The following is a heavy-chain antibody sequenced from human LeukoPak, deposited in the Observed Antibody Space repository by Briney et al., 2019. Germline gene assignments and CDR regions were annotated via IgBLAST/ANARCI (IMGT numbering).Heavy chain of an antibody. V-gene: IGHV3-30*04. CDR3: ARVRGPYDILTGYFDY. CDR1: GFTFSSYA. J-gene: IGHJ4*02. Sequence: GGSLRLSCAASGFTFSSYAMHWVRQAPGKGLEWVAVISYDGSNKYYADSVKGRFTISRDNSKNTLYLHMNSLRAEDTALYYCARVRGPYDILTGYFDYWGQGTLVTVSS. D-gene: IGHD3-9*01. CDR2: ISYDGSNK.